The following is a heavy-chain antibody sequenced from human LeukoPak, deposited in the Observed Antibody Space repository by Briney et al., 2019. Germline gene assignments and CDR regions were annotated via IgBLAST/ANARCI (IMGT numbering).Heavy chain of an antibody. V-gene: IGHV1-69*13. CDR2: IIPIFGTA. Sequence: ASVKVSCQASGGTFSSYAISWVRQAPGQGLEWMGGIIPIFGTANYAQKFQGRVTITADESTSTAYMELSSLRSEHTAVYYCARGPALDAFDIWGQGTMVTVSS. CDR1: GGTFSSYA. CDR3: ARGPALDAFDI. J-gene: IGHJ3*02.